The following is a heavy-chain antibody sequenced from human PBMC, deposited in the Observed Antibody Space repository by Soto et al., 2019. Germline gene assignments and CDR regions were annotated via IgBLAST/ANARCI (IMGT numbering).Heavy chain of an antibody. CDR1: GFTFSSYW. Sequence: AGGSLRLSCAASGFTFSSYWMHWVRQAPGKGLVWVSRINSDGSSTSYADSVKGRFTISRDNAKNTLYLQMNSLRAEDTAVYYCARDLFTSYYYYGMGVWGQGTTVTVSS. D-gene: IGHD2-2*01. CDR3: ARDLFTSYYYYGMGV. V-gene: IGHV3-74*01. J-gene: IGHJ6*02. CDR2: INSDGSST.